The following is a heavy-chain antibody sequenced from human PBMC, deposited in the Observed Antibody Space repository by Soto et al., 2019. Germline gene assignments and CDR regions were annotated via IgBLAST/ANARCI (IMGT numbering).Heavy chain of an antibody. Sequence: EVQLVESGGGLVQPGGSLRLSCAASGFTVSSNYMSWVRQAPGKGLEWVSVIYSGGSTYYADSVKGRFTISRDNSKNTLYLQMNGLRAEDTAVYYCAREAKGYSGYDPEYYFDYWGQGTLVTVSS. V-gene: IGHV3-66*01. CDR1: GFTVSSNY. J-gene: IGHJ4*02. D-gene: IGHD5-12*01. CDR3: AREAKGYSGYDPEYYFDY. CDR2: IYSGGST.